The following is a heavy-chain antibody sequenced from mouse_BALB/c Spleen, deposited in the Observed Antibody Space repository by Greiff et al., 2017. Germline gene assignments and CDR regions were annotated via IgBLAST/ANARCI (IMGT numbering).Heavy chain of an antibody. V-gene: IGHV1-54*01. D-gene: IGHD4-1*01. CDR2: INPGSGGT. J-gene: IGHJ4*01. CDR1: GYAFTNYL. Sequence: VQLQQSGAELVRPGTSVKVSCKASGYAFTNYLLEWVKQRPGQGLEWIGVINPGSGGTNYNEKFKGKATLTADKSSSTAYMQLSSLTSDDSAVYFCARTGDDAMDYWGQGTSVTVSS. CDR3: ARTGDDAMDY.